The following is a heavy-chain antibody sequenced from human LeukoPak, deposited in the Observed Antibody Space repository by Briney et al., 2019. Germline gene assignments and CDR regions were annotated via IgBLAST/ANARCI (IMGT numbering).Heavy chain of an antibody. CDR1: GFTFSSYS. Sequence: PGGSLRLSCAASGFTFSSYSMNWVRQAPGKGLEWVSSIISSSSYIYYADSVKGRFTISRDNTKNSLYLQMNSLRAEDTAVYYCARAVDYGSGSYLYYFDYWGQGTLVTVSS. CDR2: IISSSSYI. J-gene: IGHJ4*02. V-gene: IGHV3-21*01. D-gene: IGHD3-10*01. CDR3: ARAVDYGSGSYLYYFDY.